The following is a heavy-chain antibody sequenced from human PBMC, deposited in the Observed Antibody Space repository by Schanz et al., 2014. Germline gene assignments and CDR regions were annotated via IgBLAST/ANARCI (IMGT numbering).Heavy chain of an antibody. J-gene: IGHJ3*02. V-gene: IGHV3-30*03. Sequence: QVQLVESGGGVVQPGRSLRLSCAASGFTFSNYGLHWVRQAPGKGLEWVTVISYDGNTKYYADSVKGRFTISRDNSKNTLYLQMNSLISEDTAVYYCAFDRDDAFDIWGQGTVVTVSS. CDR3: AFDRDDAFDI. CDR2: ISYDGNTK. D-gene: IGHD3-9*01. CDR1: GFTFSNYG.